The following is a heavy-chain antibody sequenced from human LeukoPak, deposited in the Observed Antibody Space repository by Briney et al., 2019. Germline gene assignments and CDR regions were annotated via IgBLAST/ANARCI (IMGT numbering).Heavy chain of an antibody. CDR1: GFTFSSYS. J-gene: IGHJ3*02. CDR3: AREGRQQLVLNAFDI. CDR2: ISSSSSYI. Sequence: PGGSLRLSCAASGFTFSSYSMNWVRQAPGKELEWVSSISSSSSYIYYADSVKGRFTISRDNAKNSLYLQMNSLRAEDTAVYYCAREGRQQLVLNAFDIWGQGTMVTVSS. V-gene: IGHV3-21*01. D-gene: IGHD6-13*01.